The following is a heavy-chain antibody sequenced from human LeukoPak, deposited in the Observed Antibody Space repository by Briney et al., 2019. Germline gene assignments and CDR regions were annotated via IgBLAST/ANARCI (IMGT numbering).Heavy chain of an antibody. V-gene: IGHV4-34*01. Sequence: PSETLSLTCAVYGGSFSGYYWSWIRQPPGKGLEWIGEINHSGSTNYNPSLKSRVTISVDTSKNQFSLKLSSVTAADTAVYYCARTQPPTSPFGGVIVIPYYYYGMDVWGQGTTVTVSS. J-gene: IGHJ6*02. CDR1: GGSFSGYY. CDR3: ARTQPPTSPFGGVIVIPYYYYGMDV. D-gene: IGHD3-16*02. CDR2: INHSGST.